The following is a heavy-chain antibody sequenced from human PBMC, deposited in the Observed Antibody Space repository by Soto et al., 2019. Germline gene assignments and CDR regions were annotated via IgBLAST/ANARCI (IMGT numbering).Heavy chain of an antibody. V-gene: IGHV4-34*01. CDR1: GGSFSGYY. D-gene: IGHD4-4*01. J-gene: IGHJ6*02. CDR2: INHSGST. Sequence: QVQLQQWGAGLLKPSETLSLTCAVYGGSFSGYYWSWIRQPPGKGLEWIGEINHSGSTNYNPSLKSRVTISVDKSKNQFSLKLSSVTAADTAVYYCARATVTTFYYYYYGMDVWGQGTTVTVSS. CDR3: ARATVTTFYYYYYGMDV.